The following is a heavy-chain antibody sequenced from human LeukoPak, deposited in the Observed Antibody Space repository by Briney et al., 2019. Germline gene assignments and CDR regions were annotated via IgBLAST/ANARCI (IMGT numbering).Heavy chain of an antibody. Sequence: SETLSLTCTVSGGSISSYYWSWIRQPPGKGLEWIGYTYTSGSTSYNPSLKSRVTISVDTSKNQFSLKLRSVTAADTAVYYCARTPSYAGYFDYWGQGTLVSVYS. D-gene: IGHD3-9*01. CDR1: GGSISSYY. CDR2: TYTSGST. V-gene: IGHV4-4*09. J-gene: IGHJ4*02. CDR3: ARTPSYAGYFDY.